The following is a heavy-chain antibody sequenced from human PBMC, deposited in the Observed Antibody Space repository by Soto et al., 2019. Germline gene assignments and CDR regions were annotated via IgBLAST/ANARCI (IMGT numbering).Heavy chain of an antibody. CDR1: GGSFSDFY. Sequence: QVQLQQWGAGLLKPSETLSLTCAVYGGSFSDFYWTWIRQLPGKGLEWIGEINHSGSTNYNPSLKTRVAISVDTSKNQFTLNLRSVTAADTAVYYGGQRGAVAAPRGYWGQGTLVTVSS. V-gene: IGHV4-34*01. D-gene: IGHD1-1*01. CDR2: INHSGST. J-gene: IGHJ4*02. CDR3: GQRGAVAAPRGY.